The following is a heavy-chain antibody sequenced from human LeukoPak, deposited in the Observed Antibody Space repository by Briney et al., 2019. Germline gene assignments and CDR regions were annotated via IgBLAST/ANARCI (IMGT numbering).Heavy chain of an antibody. J-gene: IGHJ3*01. D-gene: IGHD1-26*01. CDR3: VRPPSGKDKRHDGLDV. CDR2: INPDGGST. CDR1: GYIFAGYY. V-gene: IGHV1-46*01. Sequence: GDSMKVSCKASGYIFAGYYMQWVRQAPGQGLEWMGIINPDGGSTSYARKFQGRVTMTRETSTSTVYMELSSLRSEDTAVYYCVRPPSGKDKRHDGLDVWGQGTVVTVSS.